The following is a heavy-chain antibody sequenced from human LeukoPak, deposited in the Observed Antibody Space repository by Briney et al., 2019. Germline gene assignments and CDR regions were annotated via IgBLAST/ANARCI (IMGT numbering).Heavy chain of an antibody. Sequence: GGALRLSCSASGFPVIRNYMRWGRQAPGKGLEEGEVIFRGERTYYADSVKGRFTISRDNSQTTLYLQMNSLRAEDTAVYYCGASGSPRFWDYWGQGTLVTVSS. CDR3: GASGSPRFWDY. CDR1: GFPVIRNY. D-gene: IGHD1-26*01. V-gene: IGHV3-53*01. CDR2: IFRGERT. J-gene: IGHJ4*02.